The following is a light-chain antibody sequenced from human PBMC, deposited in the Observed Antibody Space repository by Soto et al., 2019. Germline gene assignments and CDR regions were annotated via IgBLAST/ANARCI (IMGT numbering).Light chain of an antibody. Sequence: EIVLTQSPVTLSVSPGERATLSCRASQTIGSNHLAWYQQKPGQAPSLLISGTSSRATGIPDRFSGSGSGTDFTLTITRLEDEDSAIYYYQQYVSWTFGQGTKVEIK. V-gene: IGKV3-20*01. CDR1: QTIGSNH. CDR3: QQYVSWT. CDR2: GTS. J-gene: IGKJ1*01.